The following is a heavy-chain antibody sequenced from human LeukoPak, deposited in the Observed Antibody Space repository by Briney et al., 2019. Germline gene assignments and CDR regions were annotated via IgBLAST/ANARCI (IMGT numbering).Heavy chain of an antibody. CDR1: GFTFSSYE. CDR2: ISSSGSTI. D-gene: IGHD5-18*01. V-gene: IGHV3-48*03. J-gene: IGHJ6*04. CDR3: ARGHTAILYGMDV. Sequence: GGSLRLSCAASGFTFSSYEMNWVRQAPGKGLEGVSYISSSGSTIYYADSVKGRFTISRDNAKNSLYLQMNSLRAEDTAVYYCARGHTAILYGMDVWGKGTTVTVSS.